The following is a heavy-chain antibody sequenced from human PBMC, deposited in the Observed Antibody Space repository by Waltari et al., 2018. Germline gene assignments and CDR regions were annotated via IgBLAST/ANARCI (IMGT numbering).Heavy chain of an antibody. D-gene: IGHD1-26*01. CDR3: ARSQWELNYFDY. V-gene: IGHV4-39*01. J-gene: IGHJ4*02. CDR1: GGSISSSSYY. CDR2: IYYSGST. Sequence: QLQLQESGPGLVMPSETLSLTCTVSGGSISSSSYYWGWIRQPPGKGLEWIGSIYYSGSTYYNPSLKSRVTISVDTSKNQFSLKLSSVTAADTAVYYCARSQWELNYFDYWGQGTLVTVSS.